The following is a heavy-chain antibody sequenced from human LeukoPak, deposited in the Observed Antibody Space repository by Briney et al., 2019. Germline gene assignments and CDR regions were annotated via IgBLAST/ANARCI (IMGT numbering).Heavy chain of an antibody. CDR3: ARAPYYDFWSGYYTTGYNWFDP. J-gene: IGHJ5*02. CDR2: MNPNSGNT. V-gene: IGHV1-8*01. D-gene: IGHD3-3*01. CDR1: GYTFTSYD. Sequence: GASVKVSCKASGYTFTSYDINWVRQATGQGLEWMGWMNPNSGNTGYAQKFQGRVTMTRNTSISTAYMELSSLRSEDTAVYYCARAPYYDFWSGYYTTGYNWFDPWGQGTLVTVS.